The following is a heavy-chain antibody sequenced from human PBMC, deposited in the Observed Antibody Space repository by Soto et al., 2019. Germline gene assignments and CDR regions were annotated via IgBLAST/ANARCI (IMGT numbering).Heavy chain of an antibody. CDR3: ARDGIGGTVFRGFCDY. CDR1: GSIFSGYG. V-gene: IGHV3-33*01. J-gene: IGHJ4*02. Sequence: QKYLVESGGGVVQPGGSLRLSCVASGSIFSGYGMQWVRQAPGKGLEWVAVIWYDGSNKYYADSVKGRFTISRDNSKNMRYLQMDSLRAEDTAVYYCARDGIGGTVFRGFCDYWGQGTLVTVSS. D-gene: IGHD1-7*01. CDR2: IWYDGSNK.